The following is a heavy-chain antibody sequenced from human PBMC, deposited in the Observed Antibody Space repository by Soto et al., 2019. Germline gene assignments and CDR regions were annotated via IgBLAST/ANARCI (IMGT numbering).Heavy chain of an antibody. J-gene: IGHJ6*02. CDR3: AAYRAADKDRGNAAAGTTSYYYYGMDV. Sequence: QMQLVQSGPEVKKPGTSVKVSCKASGFTFTSSAVQWVRQARGQRLEWIGWIVVGSGNTNYAQKFQERVTITRDMSTSTAYRELSSLRSEDTAVYYCAAYRAADKDRGNAAAGTTSYYYYGMDVWGQGTTVTVSS. D-gene: IGHD6-13*01. CDR1: GFTFTSSA. CDR2: IVVGSGNT. V-gene: IGHV1-58*01.